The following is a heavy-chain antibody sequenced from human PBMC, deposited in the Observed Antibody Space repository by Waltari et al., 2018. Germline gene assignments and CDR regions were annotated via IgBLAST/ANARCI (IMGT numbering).Heavy chain of an antibody. D-gene: IGHD1-26*01. CDR2: LNGNSGST. Sequence: QVQLQESGPGLVKPSETLSLTCAVSAGSFSSYWWSWIRQPPGKGLEWIGELNGNSGSTNYNPSLKSRVTISKDASKNQFSLKLNSVTAADTAVYYCATGVYYFYDYWGQGVLVTVSS. J-gene: IGHJ4*02. V-gene: IGHV4-59*12. CDR3: ATGVYYFYDY. CDR1: AGSFSSYW.